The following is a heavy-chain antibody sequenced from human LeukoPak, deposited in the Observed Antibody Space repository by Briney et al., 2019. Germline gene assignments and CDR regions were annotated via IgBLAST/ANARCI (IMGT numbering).Heavy chain of an antibody. CDR2: ISSSGSTI. J-gene: IGHJ5*02. CDR3: APQQYYCGSGSWSWFDL. V-gene: IGHV3-48*03. Sequence: GGSLRLSPAASRFTLSIYEMNCVRQAPGKGLGWGSYISSSGSTIYYTDSVKGRFTISRDNAKNSLYLQMDSLRAEDTAGYYCAPQQYYCGSGSWSWFDLWGQGTLVTVSS. D-gene: IGHD3-10*01. CDR1: RFTLSIYE.